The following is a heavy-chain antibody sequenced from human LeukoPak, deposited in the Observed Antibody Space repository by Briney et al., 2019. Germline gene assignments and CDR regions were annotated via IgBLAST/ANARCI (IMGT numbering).Heavy chain of an antibody. V-gene: IGHV1-18*01. J-gene: IGHJ4*02. D-gene: IGHD5-12*01. CDR1: GYTFTSYG. Sequence: ASVKVSCKASGYTFTSYGISWVRQAPGQGLEWMGWISAYNGNTNYAQKLQGRVTMTTDTSTSTAYMELRSPRSDDTAVYYCARILKPRGYSGYDIYDYWGQGTLVTVSS. CDR2: ISAYNGNT. CDR3: ARILKPRGYSGYDIYDY.